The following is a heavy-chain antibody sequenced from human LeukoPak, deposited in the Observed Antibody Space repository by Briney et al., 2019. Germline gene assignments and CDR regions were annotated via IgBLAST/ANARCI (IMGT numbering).Heavy chain of an antibody. J-gene: IGHJ3*02. D-gene: IGHD6-13*01. V-gene: IGHV3-21*01. CDR3: ARLLMVAAAGTSYDAFDI. Sequence: HPGGSLRLSCAASGFTFSSYSMNWVRQAPGKGLEWVSSISSSSSYIYYADSVKGRFTISRDNAKNSLYLQMNSLRAEDTAVYYCARLLMVAAAGTSYDAFDIWGQGTMVTVSS. CDR2: ISSSSSYI. CDR1: GFTFSSYS.